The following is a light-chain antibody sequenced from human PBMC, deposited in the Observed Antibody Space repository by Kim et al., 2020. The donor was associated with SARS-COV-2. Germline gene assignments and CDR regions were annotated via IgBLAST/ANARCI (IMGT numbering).Light chain of an antibody. Sequence: GERATSSCRASQGISSSLLAWYQQKAGQAPRLLIDGASRRAAGIPDRFSSSGCGTDFTLTISRLEHEDVAVYYCQQYGSSRTFGGGTKVDIK. CDR2: GAS. CDR1: QGISSSL. J-gene: IGKJ4*01. V-gene: IGKV3-20*01. CDR3: QQYGSSRT.